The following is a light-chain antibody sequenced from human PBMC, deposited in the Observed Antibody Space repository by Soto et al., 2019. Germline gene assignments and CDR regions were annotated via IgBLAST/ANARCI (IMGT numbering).Light chain of an antibody. J-gene: IGKJ1*01. CDR1: QSVSSSY. CDR2: GAS. CDR3: QQYGRT. Sequence: IVLTQSPGTLSLSPWERATLSCRASQSVSSSYLAWYQQKPGQAPRLLIYGASSRATGIPDRFSGSGSGTDFTLTISRLEPEDFAVYYCQQYGRTFGQGTKVDIK. V-gene: IGKV3-20*01.